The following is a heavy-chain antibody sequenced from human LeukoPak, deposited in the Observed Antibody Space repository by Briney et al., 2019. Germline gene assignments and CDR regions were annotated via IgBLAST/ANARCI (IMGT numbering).Heavy chain of an antibody. Sequence: SETLSLTCAVYGGSFSGYYWSWIRQPPGKGLEWIGVINHSGSTNYNPSLKSRVTISVDTSKNQFSLKLSSVTAADTAVYYCARGIAAAGTVDYWGQGTLVTVSS. D-gene: IGHD6-13*01. CDR3: ARGIAAAGTVDY. CDR1: GGSFSGYY. CDR2: INHSGST. J-gene: IGHJ4*02. V-gene: IGHV4-34*01.